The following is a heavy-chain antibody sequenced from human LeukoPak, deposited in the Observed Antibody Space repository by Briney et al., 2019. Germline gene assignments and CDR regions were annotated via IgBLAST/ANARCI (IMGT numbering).Heavy chain of an antibody. CDR1: GFTFSSYA. D-gene: IGHD3-22*01. CDR3: AKYLSMRGYYDY. CDR2: ISGSGGST. J-gene: IGHJ4*02. Sequence: PGGSLRLSCAASGFTFSSYAMSWVRQAPGKGLEWVSAISGSGGSTYYADSVKGRFTIYRDNSKNTLYLQMNSLRAEDTAVYYCAKYLSMRGYYDYWGQGTLVTVSS. V-gene: IGHV3-23*01.